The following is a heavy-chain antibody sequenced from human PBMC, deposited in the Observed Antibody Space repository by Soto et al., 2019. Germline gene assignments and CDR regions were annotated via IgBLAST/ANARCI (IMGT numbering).Heavy chain of an antibody. V-gene: IGHV1-46*01. D-gene: IGHD3-3*01. Sequence: ASVKVSCKASGYTFTSYYMHWVRQAPGQGLEWMGRINPSGGSTSYAQKFQGRVTMTTDKSTSTAYMELSSLRSEDTAVYYCASRYYDFWSGYPGYYYYGMDVWGQGTTVTVSS. CDR3: ASRYYDFWSGYPGYYYYGMDV. CDR2: INPSGGST. CDR1: GYTFTSYY. J-gene: IGHJ6*02.